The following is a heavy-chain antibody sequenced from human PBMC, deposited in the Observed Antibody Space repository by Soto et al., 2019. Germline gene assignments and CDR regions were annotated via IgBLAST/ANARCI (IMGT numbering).Heavy chain of an antibody. CDR1: GFTFSSYS. D-gene: IGHD6-13*01. CDR3: ANGPGYSSSWSD. Sequence: EVQLVESGGGLVKPGGSLRLSCAASGFTFSSYSITWVRQAPGKGLEWVSSISSSSSYIYYADSVKGRFTISRDNAKNSLYLQMNSLRAEDTAVYYCANGPGYSSSWSDWGQRTLVTVSS. V-gene: IGHV3-21*01. CDR2: ISSSSSYI. J-gene: IGHJ4*02.